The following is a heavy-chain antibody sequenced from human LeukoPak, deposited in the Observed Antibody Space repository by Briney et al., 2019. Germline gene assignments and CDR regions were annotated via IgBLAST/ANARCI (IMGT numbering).Heavy chain of an antibody. J-gene: IGHJ3*02. D-gene: IGHD2-2*01. CDR3: AKGSVPVVAMNAFEI. V-gene: IGHV3-23*01. Sequence: PGGSLRLSCAASGFTFNTYGMSWVRQAPGKGLEWVSGISGSGGATYYADSVKGRFTISRDDPHNTLYLQMNSLRAEDTAVYYCAKGSVPVVAMNAFEIWGQGTMVTVSS. CDR2: ISGSGGAT. CDR1: GFTFNTYG.